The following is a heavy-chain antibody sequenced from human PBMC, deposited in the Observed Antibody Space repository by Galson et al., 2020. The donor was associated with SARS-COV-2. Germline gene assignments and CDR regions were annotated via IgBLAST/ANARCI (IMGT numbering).Heavy chain of an antibody. J-gene: IGHJ6*02. Sequence: GGSLRLSCAASGFTFSNAWMSWVRQAPGKGLEWVGRIKSKTDGGTTDYAAPVKGRFTISRDDSKNTLYLQMNSLKTEDTAVYYCTTATLGYYDFWSGTYYYGMDVWGQGTTVTVSS. D-gene: IGHD3-3*01. V-gene: IGHV3-15*01. CDR2: IKSKTDGGTT. CDR1: GFTFSNAW. CDR3: TTATLGYYDFWSGTYYYGMDV.